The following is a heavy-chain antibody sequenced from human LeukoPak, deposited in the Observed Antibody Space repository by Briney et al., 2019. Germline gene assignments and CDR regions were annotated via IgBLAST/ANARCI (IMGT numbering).Heavy chain of an antibody. D-gene: IGHD6-19*01. CDR1: GGSFSGYY. J-gene: IGHJ4*02. CDR3: ARAAWAGTVDY. CDR2: INHSGST. V-gene: IGHV4-34*01. Sequence: PSETLSLTCAVYGGSFSGYYWSCIRQPPGKGLEWIGEINHSGSTNYNPSLKSRVTISVDTSKNQFSLKLSSVTAADTAVYYCARAAWAGTVDYWGQGTLVTVSS.